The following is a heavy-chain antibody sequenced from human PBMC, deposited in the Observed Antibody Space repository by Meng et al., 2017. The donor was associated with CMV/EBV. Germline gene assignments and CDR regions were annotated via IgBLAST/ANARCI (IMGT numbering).Heavy chain of an antibody. J-gene: IGHJ5*02. D-gene: IGHD3-16*01. Sequence: TFTGYYMHWVRQAPGQGLEWMGWIKPDSGGTDYSQKFQGRVTMTRDTSISTAYMELNSLTSDDTAVYYCARDSFEFLGAIEWGAFDPWGQGTLVTSPQ. CDR3: ARDSFEFLGAIEWGAFDP. V-gene: IGHV1-2*02. CDR2: IKPDSGGT. CDR1: TFTGYY.